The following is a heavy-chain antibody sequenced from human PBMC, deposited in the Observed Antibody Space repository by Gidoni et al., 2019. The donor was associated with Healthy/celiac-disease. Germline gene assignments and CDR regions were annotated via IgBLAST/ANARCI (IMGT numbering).Heavy chain of an antibody. D-gene: IGHD6-13*01. CDR1: GGSFSGYY. Sequence: QVQLQQWGAGLLKPSETLSLTCAVYGGSFSGYYWSWIRQPPGKGLEWIGEINHSGSTNYNPSLKSRVTISVDTSKNQFSLKLSSVTAADTAVYYCAREQQQLAFDYWGQGTLVTVSS. CDR3: AREQQQLAFDY. J-gene: IGHJ4*02. CDR2: INHSGST. V-gene: IGHV4-34*01.